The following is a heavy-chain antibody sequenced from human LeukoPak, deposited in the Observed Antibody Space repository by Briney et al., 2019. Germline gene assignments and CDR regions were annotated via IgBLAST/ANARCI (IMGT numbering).Heavy chain of an antibody. V-gene: IGHV3-30*18. CDR2: ISNDGSNE. CDR3: AKDRGTSVWYLDY. J-gene: IGHJ4*02. CDR1: GFTFSSYG. D-gene: IGHD6-19*01. Sequence: PGGSPRLSCAASGFTFSSYGMHWVRQAPGKGLEWVAVISNDGSNEYYADSVKGRFTISRDNSKNTLNLQMNSLRAEDTAVYYCAKDRGTSVWYLDYWGQGTLVTVSS.